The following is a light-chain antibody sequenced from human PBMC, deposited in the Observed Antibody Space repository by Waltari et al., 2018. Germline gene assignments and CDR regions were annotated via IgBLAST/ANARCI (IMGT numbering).Light chain of an antibody. J-gene: IGLJ2*01. V-gene: IGLV2-14*01. Sequence: QSALTQPASVSGSPGPSITIPCTGTSSDIGGYHYVSWYQQHPGKAPKLIIYEVKNRPSGVSNRFSGSKSDNTASLTISGLQAEDEADYYCSSYTSSSTLVVFGGGTQLTVL. CDR2: EVK. CDR3: SSYTSSSTLVV. CDR1: SSDIGGYHY.